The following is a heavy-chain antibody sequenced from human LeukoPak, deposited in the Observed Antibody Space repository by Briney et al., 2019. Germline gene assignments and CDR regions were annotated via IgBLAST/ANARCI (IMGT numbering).Heavy chain of an antibody. V-gene: IGHV3-7*01. J-gene: IGHJ4*02. CDR3: ARERDGRFFDY. CDR1: GLKFSSFS. Sequence: GGSLRLSCTAWGLKFSSFSMKWTRQAPGKGLEGVANINQDGSEKYFVDSVKGRFNIARDNAKNSLHLQMNTLRAEDTAVYYCARERDGRFFDYWGQGTLVTVSS. D-gene: IGHD5-24*01. CDR2: INQDGSEK.